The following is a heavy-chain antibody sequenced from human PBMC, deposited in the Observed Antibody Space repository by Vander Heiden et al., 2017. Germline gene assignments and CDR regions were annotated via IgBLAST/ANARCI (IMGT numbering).Heavy chain of an antibody. CDR2: IIPIFGTA. V-gene: IGHV1-69*01. J-gene: IGHJ6*02. D-gene: IGHD3-22*01. CDR1: GGTLSSYA. Sequence: QVQLVQSGAEVKKPGSSWKVSCKVSGGTLSSYAICGVRQAPGQGLEWMGGIIPIFGTANYAQKFQGRVTITADESTSTAYMELSSLRSEDTAVYYCARDRPDYYDSSGGYYYGMDVWGQGTTVTVSS. CDR3: ARDRPDYYDSSGGYYYGMDV.